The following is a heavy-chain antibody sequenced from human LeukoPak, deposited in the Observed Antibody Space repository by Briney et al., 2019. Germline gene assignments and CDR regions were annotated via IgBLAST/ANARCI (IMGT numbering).Heavy chain of an antibody. CDR3: AKDLEAYGSGSYYFDY. CDR1: GFTFSSYA. D-gene: IGHD3-10*01. V-gene: IGHV3-23*01. CDR2: ICGSGGST. J-gene: IGHJ4*02. Sequence: VGSLRLSCAASGFTFSSYAMSWVRQAPGEGLEWVSAICGSGGSTYYSDSVKGRFTISRDNSKNTLYLQMISLRAEDKAVYYCAKDLEAYGSGSYYFDYWGQGTLVTVSS.